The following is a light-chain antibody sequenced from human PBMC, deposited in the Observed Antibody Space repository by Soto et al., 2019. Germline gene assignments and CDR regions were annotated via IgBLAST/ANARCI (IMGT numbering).Light chain of an antibody. CDR2: GNS. J-gene: IGLJ3*02. CDR3: QSYDSSLSAL. V-gene: IGLV1-40*01. CDR1: SSNIGAGYD. Sequence: QSVRTQPPSVSGAPGQRVTGSCTGSSSNIGAGYDVHWYQQLPGTAPKLLIYGNSNRPSGVPDRFSGSKSGTSASLAITGLQAEDEADYYCQSYDSSLSALFGGGTKLTVL.